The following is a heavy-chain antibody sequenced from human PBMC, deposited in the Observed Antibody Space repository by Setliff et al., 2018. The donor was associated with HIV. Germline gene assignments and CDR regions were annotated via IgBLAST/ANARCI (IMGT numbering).Heavy chain of an antibody. CDR2: LFYGGST. CDR3: GTVTAGHWYFDL. CDR1: GGSISSGYY. Sequence: PSETLSLTCTVSGGSISSGYYWGWIRQPPGKGLEWIGSLFYGGSTHYTPSLKSRVSISVDTSKNHFSLKLSSVTAADTAVYYCGTVTAGHWYFDLWGRGTLVTVSS. V-gene: IGHV4-38-2*02. D-gene: IGHD2-21*02. J-gene: IGHJ2*01.